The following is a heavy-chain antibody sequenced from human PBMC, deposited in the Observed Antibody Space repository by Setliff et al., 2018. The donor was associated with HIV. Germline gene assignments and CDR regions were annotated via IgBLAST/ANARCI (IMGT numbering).Heavy chain of an antibody. CDR3: ARGVGSSWFEN. CDR2: INAGNGDT. V-gene: IGHV1-3*03. D-gene: IGHD6-13*01. Sequence: ASVKVSCKTSGFIFTNYAVHWVRQAPGQGLEWMGWINAGNGDTRYSQKFQGSVTFTRDTSANTAYMELSSLMSEDMAVYYCARGVGSSWFENWGQGTLVTVSS. CDR1: GFIFTNYA. J-gene: IGHJ5*02.